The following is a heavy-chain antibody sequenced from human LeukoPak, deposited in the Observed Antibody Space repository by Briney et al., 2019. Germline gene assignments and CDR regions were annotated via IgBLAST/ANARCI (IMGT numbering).Heavy chain of an antibody. CDR3: ARDHGCSGGSCYWHSGFDY. J-gene: IGHJ4*02. CDR1: GYSFTAFY. D-gene: IGHD2-15*01. CDR2: IIPILGIA. V-gene: IGHV1-69*04. Sequence: GASVKVSCKTSGYSFTAFYIHWVRQAPGQGLEWMGRIIPILGIANYAQKFQGRVTITADKSTSTAYMELSSLRSEDTAVYYCARDHGCSGGSCYWHSGFDYWGQGTLVTVSS.